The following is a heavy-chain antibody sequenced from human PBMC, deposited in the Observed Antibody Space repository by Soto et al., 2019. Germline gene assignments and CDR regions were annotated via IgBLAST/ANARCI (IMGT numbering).Heavy chain of an antibody. CDR3: ADSYDFWSGYYFYFDY. D-gene: IGHD3-3*01. Sequence: PSETLSLTCGVSGGSISSINWWSWVRQTPGKGLEWIGEIYYSGSTNYNPSLTSRVTMSIDKSKNQFFLNLTSVTAADTAVYYCADSYDFWSGYYFYFDYWGQGTLVTVSS. V-gene: IGHV4-4*02. J-gene: IGHJ4*02. CDR1: GGSISSINW. CDR2: IYYSGST.